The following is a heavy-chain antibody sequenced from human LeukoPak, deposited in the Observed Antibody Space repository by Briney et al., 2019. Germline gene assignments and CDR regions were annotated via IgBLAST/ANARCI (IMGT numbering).Heavy chain of an antibody. V-gene: IGHV1-18*01. D-gene: IGHD3-16*02. CDR3: ARSISDYVWGSYPRDAFDI. Sequence: ASVKVSCKASGYTFTSYGISWVRQAPGQGLEWMGWISAYNGNTNYAQELQGRVTMTTDTSTSTAYMELRSLRSDDTAVYYCARSISDYVWGSYPRDAFDIWGQGTMVTVSS. CDR2: ISAYNGNT. J-gene: IGHJ3*02. CDR1: GYTFTSYG.